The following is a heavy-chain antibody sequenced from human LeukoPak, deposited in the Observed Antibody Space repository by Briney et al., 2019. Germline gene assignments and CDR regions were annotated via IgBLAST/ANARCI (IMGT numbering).Heavy chain of an antibody. CDR2: IRNDRIT. D-gene: IGHD5-12*01. J-gene: IGHJ4*02. CDR3: TWMATIFTVDY. CDR1: GLTFSDAW. Sequence: PGGSLRLSCVLPGLTFSDAWMSWVRQAPGKGLEWVGRIRNDRITDYAAPVQGRFSISRDNSKKTFYLQMNSLRTEDTGMYFCTWMATIFTVDYWGQGTLVTVSS. V-gene: IGHV3-15*01.